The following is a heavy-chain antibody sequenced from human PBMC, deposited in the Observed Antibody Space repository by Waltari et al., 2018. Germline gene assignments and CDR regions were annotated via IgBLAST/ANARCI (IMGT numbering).Heavy chain of an antibody. CDR3: ARIHYDYVWGSYRSTGYYGMDV. J-gene: IGHJ6*02. CDR2: IDWDDDK. D-gene: IGHD3-16*02. CDR1: GFSLSTSGMC. V-gene: IGHV2-70*15. Sequence: QVTLRESGPALVKPTQTLTLTCTFSGFSLSTSGMCVSWLRPPPGKALEWLARIDWDDDKYYSTSLKTRLTISKDTSKNQVVLTMTNMDPVDTATYYCARIHYDYVWGSYRSTGYYGMDVWGQGTTVTVSS.